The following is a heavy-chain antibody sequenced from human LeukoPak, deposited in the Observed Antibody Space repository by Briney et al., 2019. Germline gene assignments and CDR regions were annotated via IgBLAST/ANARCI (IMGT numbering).Heavy chain of an antibody. V-gene: IGHV3-7*01. CDR3: ASVLGTDEGADY. Sequence: GGSLRLSCTASGFTFRHYWMNWVRQAPGKGLEWVANIKPDGSDKRYVDSVKGRFTISRDNAKTSLFLQMDSLRAEDTAVYYCASVLGTDEGADYWGQGTLVTVSS. CDR2: IKPDGSDK. J-gene: IGHJ4*02. CDR1: GFTFRHYW. D-gene: IGHD1-7*01.